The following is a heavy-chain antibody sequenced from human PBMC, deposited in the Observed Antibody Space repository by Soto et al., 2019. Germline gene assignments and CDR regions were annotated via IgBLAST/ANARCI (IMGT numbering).Heavy chain of an antibody. CDR3: ARGRITIFGVVIPPTDY. CDR2: INAGNGNT. J-gene: IGHJ4*02. Sequence: QVPLVQSGAEVKKPGASVKVSCKASGYTFTSYAMHWVRQAPGQRLEWMGWINAGNGNTKYSQKFQGRVTITRDTSASTAYMELSSLRSEDTAVYYCARGRITIFGVVIPPTDYWGQGTLVTVSS. CDR1: GYTFTSYA. V-gene: IGHV1-3*01. D-gene: IGHD3-3*01.